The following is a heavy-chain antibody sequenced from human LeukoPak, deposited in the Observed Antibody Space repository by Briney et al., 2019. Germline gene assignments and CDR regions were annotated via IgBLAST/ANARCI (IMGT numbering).Heavy chain of an antibody. J-gene: IGHJ4*02. CDR2: ISGSGGSA. V-gene: IGHV3-23*01. CDR1: GFTFSSYA. D-gene: IGHD3-3*01. CDR3: AKSLRITIFGVVALFDY. Sequence: GGSLRLSRAASGFTFSSYATSWVRQAPGKGLEWVSAISGSGGSAYYADSVKGRFTISRDNSKNTLYLQMNSLRAEDTAVYYCAKSLRITIFGVVALFDYWGQGTLVTVSS.